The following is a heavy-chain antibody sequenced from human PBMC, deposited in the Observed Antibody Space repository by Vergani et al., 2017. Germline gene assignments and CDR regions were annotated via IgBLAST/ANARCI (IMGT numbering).Heavy chain of an antibody. Sequence: QVQLVESGGGVVQPGRSLRLSCAASGFTFSSYGMHWVRQAPGKGLEWVAVISYDGSNKYYADSVKGRFTISRDNSKNTLYLQMNSLKTEDTAVYYCITDGGVRIAERIDAFDIWGQGTMVTVSS. CDR1: GFTFSSYG. V-gene: IGHV3-30*03. CDR2: ISYDGSNK. J-gene: IGHJ3*02. D-gene: IGHD6-13*01. CDR3: ITDGGVRIAERIDAFDI.